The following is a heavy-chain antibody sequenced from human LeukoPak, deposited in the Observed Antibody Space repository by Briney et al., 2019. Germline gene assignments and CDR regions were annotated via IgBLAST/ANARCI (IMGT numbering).Heavy chain of an antibody. CDR1: GFTVSSYA. CDR2: ISGSGGST. D-gene: IGHD6-13*01. Sequence: GGSLRLSCAASGFTVSSYAMSWVRQAPGKGLEWVSAISGSGGSTYYADSVKGRVTICGDNSKNTLYPQMHSLSAEDTAVYYCPKDSPIAAARTRAYWPQGTLVTVPS. J-gene: IGHJ1*01. CDR3: PKDSPIAAARTRAY. V-gene: IGHV3-23*01.